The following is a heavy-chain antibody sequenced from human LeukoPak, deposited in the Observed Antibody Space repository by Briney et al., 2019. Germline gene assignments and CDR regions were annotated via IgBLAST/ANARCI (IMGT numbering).Heavy chain of an antibody. J-gene: IGHJ4*02. Sequence: GGFLRLPCAASGLTFSSYAMNWVRQASGKGLEWVSGITDNGRKTYYADSVKGRFSISRDNSKNTLYLQMSDLRAEDTAVYYCAKITVATTPNYWGQGTLVTVSS. V-gene: IGHV3-23*01. CDR2: ITDNGRKT. D-gene: IGHD3-10*01. CDR1: GLTFSSYA. CDR3: AKITVATTPNY.